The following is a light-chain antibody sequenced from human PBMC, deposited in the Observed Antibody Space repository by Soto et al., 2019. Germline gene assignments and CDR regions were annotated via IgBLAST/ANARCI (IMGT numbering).Light chain of an antibody. V-gene: IGKV3-20*01. CDR3: QQYGSSRT. J-gene: IGKJ1*01. CDR1: LSLPSRS. CDR2: AAS. Sequence: ELVLTQSLGTLSLSPWERATLSCRASLSLPSRSLAWYQQRPGQAPRVLISAASTRAADIPDRFSGSGSGTDFTLTINRLEPEDFAVYYCQQYGSSRTFGQGTKVDIK.